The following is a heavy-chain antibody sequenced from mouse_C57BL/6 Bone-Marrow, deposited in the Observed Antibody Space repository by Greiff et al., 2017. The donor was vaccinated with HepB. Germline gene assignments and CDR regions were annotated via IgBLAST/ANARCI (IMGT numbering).Heavy chain of an antibody. Sequence: VQLQQSGPGLVAPSQSLSITCTVSGFSLTSYAISWVRQPPGKGLEWLGVIWTGGGTNYNSALKSRLSISKDNSKSQVFLKMNSLQTDDTARYYCARTRTLRRGSFYAMDYWGQGTSVTVSS. J-gene: IGHJ4*01. D-gene: IGHD1-2*01. CDR2: IWTGGGT. CDR1: GFSLTSYA. CDR3: ARTRTLRRGSFYAMDY. V-gene: IGHV2-9-1*01.